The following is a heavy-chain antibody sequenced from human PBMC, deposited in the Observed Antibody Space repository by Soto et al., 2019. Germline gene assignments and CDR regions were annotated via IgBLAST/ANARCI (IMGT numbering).Heavy chain of an antibody. J-gene: IGHJ4*02. CDR2: INHSGST. CDR1: GGSFSGYY. V-gene: IGHV4-34*01. Sequence: QVQLQQWGAGRLKPSETLSLTCAVYGGSFSGYYWTWIRQPPGTGLEWIGEINHSGSTNYNPSLKSRVTRSVDTSKNQFSLKLTSVTAADTAVYYCARDKITGLFDYWGQGTLVTVSS. D-gene: IGHD2-8*02. CDR3: ARDKITGLFDY.